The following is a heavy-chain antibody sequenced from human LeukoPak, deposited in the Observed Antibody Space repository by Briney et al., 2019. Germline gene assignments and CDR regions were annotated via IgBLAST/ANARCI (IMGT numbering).Heavy chain of an antibody. CDR2: ISYDGSNK. J-gene: IGHJ3*02. V-gene: IGHV3-30*18. CDR3: AKGFVGSSGWSDAFDI. CDR1: GFTFSSYG. Sequence: GGSLRLSCAASGFTFSSYGMHWVRQAPGKGLEWVAVISYDGSNKYYADSVKGRFTISRDNPKNTLYLQMNSLRAEDTAVYYCAKGFVGSSGWSDAFDIWGQGTMVTVSS. D-gene: IGHD6-19*01.